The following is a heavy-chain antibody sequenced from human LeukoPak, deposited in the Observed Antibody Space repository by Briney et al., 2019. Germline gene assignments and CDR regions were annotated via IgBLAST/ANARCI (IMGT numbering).Heavy chain of an antibody. CDR3: ARGRGEATTANCCDP. J-gene: IGHJ5*02. CDR2: INHSGSI. V-gene: IGHV4-34*01. Sequence: SETLSLTCAVYGGSFIGYYWSWIRQPPGKGLEWIGEINHSGSINYKLSLQSRVTIADDTSKNQFSLKRSAVTAADPAVYYCARGRGEATTANCCDPWGQGTLVTVSS. CDR1: GGSFIGYY. D-gene: IGHD1-26*01.